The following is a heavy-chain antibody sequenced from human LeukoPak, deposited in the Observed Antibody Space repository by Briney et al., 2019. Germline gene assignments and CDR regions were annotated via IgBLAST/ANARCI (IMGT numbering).Heavy chain of an antibody. CDR3: ARGGMVRGVLIYYYYMDV. V-gene: IGHV4-39*07. J-gene: IGHJ6*03. D-gene: IGHD3-10*01. CDR1: GGSISSSSYY. CDR2: INHSGST. Sequence: SETLSLTCTVYGGSISSSSYYWGWIRQPPGKGLEWIGEINHSGSTNYNPSLKSRVTISVDTSKNQFSLKLSSVTAADTAVYYCARGGMVRGVLIYYYYMDVWGKGTTVTVSS.